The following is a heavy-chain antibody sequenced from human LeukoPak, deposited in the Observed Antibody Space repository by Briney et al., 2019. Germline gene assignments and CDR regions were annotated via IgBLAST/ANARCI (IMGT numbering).Heavy chain of an antibody. CDR2: INAGNGNR. D-gene: IGHD3-22*01. CDR1: GYTFTSYA. CDR3: ARGKPPDYYDSSGTDYFDY. J-gene: IGHJ4*02. V-gene: IGHV1-3*01. Sequence: ASVKVSCKASGYTFTSYAMHWVRQAPGQRLEWMGWINAGNGNRKYSQKFQGRVTITRDTSASTGYMELSSLRSEDTAVYYCARGKPPDYYDSSGTDYFDYWGQGTLVTVSS.